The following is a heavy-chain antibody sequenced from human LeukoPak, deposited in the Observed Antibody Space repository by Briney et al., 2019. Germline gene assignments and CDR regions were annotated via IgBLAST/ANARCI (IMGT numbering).Heavy chain of an antibody. Sequence: ASVWVSCKASGYTFTFYFMSWVRQAPGQGLEWMGWIDPNSGGTNYAQKFQGRVTMTRDTSISTAYMELSRLTSDDTAVYYCASRGASGSYGIDYWGQGTLVTVSS. CDR3: ASRGASGSYGIDY. V-gene: IGHV1-2*02. D-gene: IGHD3-10*01. CDR1: GYTFTFYF. CDR2: IDPNSGGT. J-gene: IGHJ4*02.